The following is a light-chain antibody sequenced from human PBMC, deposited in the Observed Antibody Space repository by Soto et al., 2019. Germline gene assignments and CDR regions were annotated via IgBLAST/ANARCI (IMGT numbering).Light chain of an antibody. V-gene: IGKV3-20*01. J-gene: IGKJ5*01. CDR2: GTS. CDR1: QSVSRNY. Sequence: ESVLMQSPGTLSLSPGERATLSCRASQSVSRNYFAWYQQKPGRAPRLLIYGTSSRATGIPDRFSGSGSGIDFTLTISRLEPEDFAVYYCQQYDTSFLITFGQGTRLEI. CDR3: QQYDTSFLIT.